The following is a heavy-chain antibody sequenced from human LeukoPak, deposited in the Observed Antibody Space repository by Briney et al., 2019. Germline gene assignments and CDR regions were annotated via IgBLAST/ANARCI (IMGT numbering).Heavy chain of an antibody. V-gene: IGHV3-30*02. CDR1: GFTFSSYG. D-gene: IGHD3-10*01. Sequence: GGSLRLSCAASGFTFSSYGMHWVRQAPGKGLEWVAFIRYDGSNKYYADSVKGRFTISRDNSKNTLYLQMNSLRAEDTAVYYCAKDIRITMVRGVRGPLDYWGQGTLVTVSS. CDR3: AKDIRITMVRGVRGPLDY. CDR2: IRYDGSNK. J-gene: IGHJ4*02.